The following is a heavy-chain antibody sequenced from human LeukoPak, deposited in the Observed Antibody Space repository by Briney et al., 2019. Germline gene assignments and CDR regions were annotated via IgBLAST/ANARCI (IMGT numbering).Heavy chain of an antibody. V-gene: IGHV3-53*01. CDR1: GFTFSNAW. CDR2: IYSGGST. CDR3: ARDGYGGNSYFDY. D-gene: IGHD4-23*01. J-gene: IGHJ4*02. Sequence: GGSLRLSCAASGFTFSNAWMSWVRQAPGKGLEWVSVIYSGGSTYYADSVKGRFTISRDNSKNTLYLQMNSLRAEDTAVYYCARDGYGGNSYFDYWGQGTLVTVSS.